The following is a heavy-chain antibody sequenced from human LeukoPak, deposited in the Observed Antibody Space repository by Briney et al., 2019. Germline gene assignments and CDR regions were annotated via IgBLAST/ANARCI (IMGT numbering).Heavy chain of an antibody. J-gene: IGHJ4*02. Sequence: PGGSLRLSCAASGFSFSSYWMSWVRQAPGKGLEGVANIKQDGSEKYYVDSVKGRFTISRDNAKNSLYLQMNSLRAEDTAVYYCARSYDFWSGYYPYYFDYWGQGTLVTGSS. CDR2: IKQDGSEK. D-gene: IGHD3-3*01. V-gene: IGHV3-7*01. CDR3: ARSYDFWSGYYPYYFDY. CDR1: GFSFSSYW.